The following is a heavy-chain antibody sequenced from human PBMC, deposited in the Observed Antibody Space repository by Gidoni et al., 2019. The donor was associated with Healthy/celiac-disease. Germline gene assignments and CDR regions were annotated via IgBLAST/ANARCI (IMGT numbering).Heavy chain of an antibody. CDR1: GGSISSSSYY. CDR3: AREGSDYYDSSGYYYYYYYGMDV. J-gene: IGHJ6*02. Sequence: QLQLQESGPGLVKPSETLSLTCPVSGGSISSSSYYWGWIRQPPGKGLEWIGSIYYSGSTYYNPSLKSRVTISVDTSKNQFSLKLSSVTAADTAVYYCAREGSDYYDSSGYYYYYYYGMDVWGQGTTVTVSS. V-gene: IGHV4-39*07. CDR2: IYYSGST. D-gene: IGHD3-22*01.